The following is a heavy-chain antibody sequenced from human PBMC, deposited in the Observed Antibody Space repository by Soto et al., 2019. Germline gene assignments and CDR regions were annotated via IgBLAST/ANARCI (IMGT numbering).Heavy chain of an antibody. CDR1: GYTFTSYY. J-gene: IGHJ5*02. D-gene: IGHD1-26*01. V-gene: IGHV1-46*01. CDR3: AKNFISGSYYNWFDP. Sequence: GASVKVSCKASGYTFTSYYMHWVRQAPGQGLEWMGIINPSGGSTSYAQKFQGRVTMTTDTSTSTVYMELSSLRSEDTAVYYCAKNFISGSYYNWFDPWGQGTLVTVSS. CDR2: INPSGGST.